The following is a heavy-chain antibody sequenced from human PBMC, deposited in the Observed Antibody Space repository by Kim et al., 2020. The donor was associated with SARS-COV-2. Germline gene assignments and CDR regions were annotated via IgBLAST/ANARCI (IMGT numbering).Heavy chain of an antibody. CDR2: INPGTGDT. CDR3: AREYSSGWYVDY. CDR1: GYTFTNYA. Sequence: ASVKVSCKAYGYTFTNYAMHWVRQAPGQRLEWMGWINPGTGDTKYSQKFQGRVTFTRDTSATTAYLELSSLRSEDTAVYYCAREYSSGWYVDYWGQGTLVAVSS. D-gene: IGHD6-19*01. J-gene: IGHJ4*02. V-gene: IGHV1-3*01.